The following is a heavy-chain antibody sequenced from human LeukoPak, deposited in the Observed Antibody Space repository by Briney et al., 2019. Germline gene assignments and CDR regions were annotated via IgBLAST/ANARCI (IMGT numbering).Heavy chain of an antibody. CDR1: GYTFTTHY. D-gene: IGHD2-2*01. Sequence: ASVKVSCKTSGYTFTTHYMHWVRQAPGQGLEWMGIINPSGGSTNYAQKLQGRVTMTTDTSTSTAYMELRSLRSDDTAVYYCARDYCSSTSCYPPYYYYYMDVWGKGTTVTVS. CDR3: ARDYCSSTSCYPPYYYYYMDV. J-gene: IGHJ6*03. CDR2: INPSGGST. V-gene: IGHV1-46*01.